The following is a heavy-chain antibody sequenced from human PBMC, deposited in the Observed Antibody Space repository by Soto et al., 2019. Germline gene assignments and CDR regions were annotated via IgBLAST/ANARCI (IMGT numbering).Heavy chain of an antibody. D-gene: IGHD2-15*01. CDR3: ARERGSNAFETFDI. V-gene: IGHV1-3*01. CDR2: INAGNGNT. CDR1: GYTFTVYE. Sequence: GASVKVSCKASGYTFTVYEIHWVRQAPGQRLEWMGWINAGNGNTRYSQKFQGRVTINRDTSASTAYMELSSLISGDTAVYYCARERGSNAFETFDIWGQGSMVTVSS. J-gene: IGHJ3*02.